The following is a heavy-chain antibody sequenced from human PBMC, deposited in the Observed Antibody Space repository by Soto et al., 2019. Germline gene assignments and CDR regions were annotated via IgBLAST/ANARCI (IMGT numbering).Heavy chain of an antibody. CDR1: GGSISSGGYY. D-gene: IGHD6-13*01. J-gene: IGHJ3*02. V-gene: IGHV4-31*03. Sequence: SETLSLTCTVSGGSISSGGYYWSWIRQHPGKGLEWIGYIYYSGSTYYNPSLKSRVTISVDTSKNQFSLKLSSVTAADTAVYYCARGFPWGGSSWYWGGLAFDIWGQGTMVTVSS. CDR2: IYYSGST. CDR3: ARGFPWGGSSWYWGGLAFDI.